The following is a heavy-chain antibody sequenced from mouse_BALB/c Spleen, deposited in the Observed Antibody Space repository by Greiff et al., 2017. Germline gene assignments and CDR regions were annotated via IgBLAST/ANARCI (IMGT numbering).Heavy chain of an antibody. D-gene: IGHD1-1*01. CDR3: ARSYYYGSSPGYFDY. CDR1: GYTFTDYA. Sequence: VQLQQSGAELVRPGVSVKISCKGSGYTFTDYAMHWVKQSHAKSLEWIGVISTYYGDASYNQKFKGKATMTVDKSSSTAYMELARLTSEDSAIYYCARSYYYGSSPGYFDYWGQGTTLTGSS. J-gene: IGHJ2*01. V-gene: IGHV1S137*01. CDR2: ISTYYGDA.